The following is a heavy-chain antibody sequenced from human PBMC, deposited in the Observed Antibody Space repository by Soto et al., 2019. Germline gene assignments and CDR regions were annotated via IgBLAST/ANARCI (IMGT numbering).Heavy chain of an antibody. CDR3: TKNIGASGTNYYGMDV. J-gene: IGHJ6*02. D-gene: IGHD6-13*01. Sequence: EVQLLESGGGLVQHGGSLRLSCAASGFTFSSYAMNWVRQAPGKGLEWVSTLSGSGGSTYYADSVKGRFTISRDNSKNTLYLQMNSLRAEDTAVYSCTKNIGASGTNYYGMDVWGQGTTVTVSS. CDR1: GFTFSSYA. V-gene: IGHV3-23*01. CDR2: LSGSGGST.